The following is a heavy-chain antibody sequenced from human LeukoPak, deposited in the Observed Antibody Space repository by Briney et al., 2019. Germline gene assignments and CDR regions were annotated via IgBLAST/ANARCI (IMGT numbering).Heavy chain of an antibody. Sequence: GESLKISCRGSGYSFTSYWIGWVRQMPGKGLEWMGIIYPGDSGTRYSPSFQGQVTISADKSISTAYLQWSSLKASDTAMYYCARLRGDVQLMPPLNWFDPWGQGTLVTVSS. J-gene: IGHJ5*02. D-gene: IGHD5-18*01. CDR3: ARLRGDVQLMPPLNWFDP. CDR2: IYPGDSGT. V-gene: IGHV5-51*01. CDR1: GYSFTSYW.